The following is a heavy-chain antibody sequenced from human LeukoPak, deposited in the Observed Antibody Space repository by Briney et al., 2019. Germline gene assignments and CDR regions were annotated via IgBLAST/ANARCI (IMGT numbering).Heavy chain of an antibody. J-gene: IGHJ4*02. CDR2: IYYTGTT. CDR1: GGSISGSSYY. D-gene: IGHD3-22*01. V-gene: IGHV4-39*01. Sequence: PSETLSLTCTVSGGSISGSSYYWGWIRQPPGKGLEWIGNIYYTGTTYDNPSLKSRVTISVDTSKNQFSLKLRSVTAADTAVCYCASPAITTFDYWGQGILVTVAS. CDR3: ASPAITTFDY.